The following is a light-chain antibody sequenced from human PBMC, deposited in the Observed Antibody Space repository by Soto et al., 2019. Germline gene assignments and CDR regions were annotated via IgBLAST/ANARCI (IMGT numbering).Light chain of an antibody. V-gene: IGKV1-9*01. CDR1: QGLSSR. CDR3: QQLNSYPRAFT. CDR2: AAS. J-gene: IGKJ4*01. Sequence: DIQLTQSPSFLSASVGERVTIACRASQGLSSRLAWYQQKPGNAPKLLIYAASTLQSGVSSRFSGSGSGTEFTLTISSLQPEDFATYYCQQLNSYPRAFTFGGGTNVEIK.